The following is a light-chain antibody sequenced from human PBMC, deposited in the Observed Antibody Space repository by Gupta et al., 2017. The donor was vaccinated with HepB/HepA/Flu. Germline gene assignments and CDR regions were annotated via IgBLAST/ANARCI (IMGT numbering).Light chain of an antibody. CDR1: QSLLHSNGNTY. CDR3: MQALQSPRA. V-gene: IGKV2-28*01. CDR2: LGS. J-gene: IGKJ1*01. Sequence: DIVWTQCPLSLPVTPGEPAAISCRSSQSLLHSNGNTYLDWYLQKPGQSPQLLIYLGSNRASGVPDRFSGSGSGTDFTLKISRVEAEDVGVYYCMQALQSPRAFGQGTKVEIK.